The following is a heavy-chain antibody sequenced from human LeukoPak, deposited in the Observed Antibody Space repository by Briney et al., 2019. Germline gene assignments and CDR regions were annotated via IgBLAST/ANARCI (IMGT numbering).Heavy chain of an antibody. V-gene: IGHV3-23*01. D-gene: IGHD5-18*01. J-gene: IGHJ5*02. Sequence: GGSPRLSCAVSGFTFSSEAMGWVRQLPGGGLEWVSTISPAGGTTYYSDSVKGRFTISRDTSKSTLYLQMNSLRVEDTALYYCAKRIGYGYGLDHWGQGTLVTVSS. CDR2: ISPAGGTT. CDR3: AKRIGYGYGLDH. CDR1: GFTFSSEA.